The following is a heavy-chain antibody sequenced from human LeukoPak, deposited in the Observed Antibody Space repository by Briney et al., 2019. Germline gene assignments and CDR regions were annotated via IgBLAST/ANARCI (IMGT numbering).Heavy chain of an antibody. Sequence: SVKVSCKASGGTFSSYAISWVRQAPGQGLEWMGGIIPIFGTANYAQKFQGRVTITADESTSTAYMELSSLRSEDTAVYYCARGYYDSSGYYPRYYYYMDVWGKGTTVTISS. J-gene: IGHJ6*03. CDR1: GGTFSSYA. CDR2: IIPIFGTA. D-gene: IGHD3-22*01. CDR3: ARGYYDSSGYYPRYYYYMDV. V-gene: IGHV1-69*01.